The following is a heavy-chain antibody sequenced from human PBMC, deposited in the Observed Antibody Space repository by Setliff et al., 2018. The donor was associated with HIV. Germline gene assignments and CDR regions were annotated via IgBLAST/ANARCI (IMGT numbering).Heavy chain of an antibody. D-gene: IGHD2-15*01. V-gene: IGHV4-61*05. J-gene: IGHJ6*03. CDR1: GASVSINSHY. CDR2: IHYTGST. CDR3: ARVPRSGGSWPYYYYYMDV. Sequence: PSETLSLTCTVSGASVSINSHYWAWIRQPPGKTLEYIGYIHYTGSTTYSTSLKSRATISVDTSKNQFSLKLSSVTAADTAVYNCARVPRSGGSWPYYYYYMDVWGKGTTVTVSS.